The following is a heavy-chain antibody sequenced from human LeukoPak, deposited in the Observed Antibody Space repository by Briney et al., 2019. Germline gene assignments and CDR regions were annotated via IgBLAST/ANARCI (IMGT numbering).Heavy chain of an antibody. V-gene: IGHV3-23*01. CDR2: ISGSGDNT. CDR1: GFTFSSYA. J-gene: IGHJ3*02. CDR3: AKAPSGDSSGYYTDAFDI. D-gene: IGHD3-22*01. Sequence: GGSLRLSCAASGFTFSSYAVSWVRQAPGKGLEWVSGISGSGDNTYYADSVKGRFTISRGNAKNSLYLQMNSLRAEDTAFYYCAKAPSGDSSGYYTDAFDIWGQGTMVTVSS.